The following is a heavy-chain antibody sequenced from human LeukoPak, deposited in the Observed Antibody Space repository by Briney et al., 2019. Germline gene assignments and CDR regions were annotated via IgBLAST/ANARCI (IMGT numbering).Heavy chain of an antibody. Sequence: SETLSLTCTVSGGSISSSSYYWGWIRQPPGKGLEWIGCIYYSGSTYYNPSLKSRVTISVDTSKNQFSLKLSSVTAADTAVYYCARDQIRAWSGYNIAFDYWGQGTLVTVPS. D-gene: IGHD3-3*01. J-gene: IGHJ4*02. CDR2: IYYSGST. CDR1: GGSISSSSYY. CDR3: ARDQIRAWSGYNIAFDY. V-gene: IGHV4-39*07.